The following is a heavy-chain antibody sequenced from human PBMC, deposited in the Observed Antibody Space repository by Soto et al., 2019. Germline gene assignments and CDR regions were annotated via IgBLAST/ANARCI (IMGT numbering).Heavy chain of an antibody. J-gene: IGHJ4*02. CDR2: ISYDGSNK. Sequence: PGGSLRLSCAASGFTFSSYGMHWVRQAPGKGLEWVAVISYDGSNKYYADSVKGRFTISRDNSKNTLYLQMNSLRAEDTAVYYCAKDRRPWLVSNYFDYWGQGTLVS. D-gene: IGHD6-19*01. CDR1: GFTFSSYG. CDR3: AKDRRPWLVSNYFDY. V-gene: IGHV3-30*18.